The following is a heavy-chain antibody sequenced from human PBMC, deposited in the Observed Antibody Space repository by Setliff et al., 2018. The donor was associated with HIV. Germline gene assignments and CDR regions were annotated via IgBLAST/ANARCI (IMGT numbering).Heavy chain of an antibody. CDR1: GGSIGSSSHY. CDR2: VYYSGNT. CDR3: ARGRDNYNYDPFDI. Sequence: PSETLSLTCTVSGGSIGSSSHYWGWIRQTPGKGLEWIGSVYYSGNTYYNPSLKSRVSVSVDTSKNQFSLKLTSVTASDTALYYCARGRDNYNYDPFDIWGQGTLVTVSS. J-gene: IGHJ3*02. V-gene: IGHV4-39*01. D-gene: IGHD3-16*01.